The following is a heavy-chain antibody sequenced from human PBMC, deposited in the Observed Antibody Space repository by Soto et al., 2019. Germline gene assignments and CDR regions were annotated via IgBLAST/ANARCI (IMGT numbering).Heavy chain of an antibody. CDR1: GYTFTSYA. CDR3: XXXXXPYYFDY. V-gene: IGHV1-3*05. J-gene: IGHJ4*02. Sequence: QVQLVQSGAEEKKPGASVKVSCKASGYTFTSYAMHWVRQAPGQRLEWMGWINAGNGNTKYSLKXXXXXXXXXXXXXXXXXXXXXXXXXXXXXXXXXXXXXXPYYFDYWGQGTLVTVSS. CDR2: INAGNGNT.